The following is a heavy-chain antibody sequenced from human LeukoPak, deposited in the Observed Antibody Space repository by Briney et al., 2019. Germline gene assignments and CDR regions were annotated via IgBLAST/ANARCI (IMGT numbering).Heavy chain of an antibody. CDR1: GGSVSSTSYY. CDR2: IYYSGST. Sequence: SETLSLTCTVSGGSVSSTSYYWGWVRQPPGKGLEWIGSIYYSGSTYYNPSLKSRVTVSVDTSKNQFSLKLSSVTAADTAVYKCARHLWYFDVWGRGTLVTVSS. CDR3: ARHLWYFDV. J-gene: IGHJ2*01. V-gene: IGHV4-39*01.